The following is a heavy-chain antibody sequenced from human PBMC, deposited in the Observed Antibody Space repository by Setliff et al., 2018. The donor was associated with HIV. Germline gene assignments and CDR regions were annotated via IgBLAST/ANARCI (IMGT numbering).Heavy chain of an antibody. J-gene: IGHJ1*01. CDR1: GGSLANYY. D-gene: IGHD6-6*01. CDR2: ITDDGTA. CDR3: ASQDIAARRYFQH. V-gene: IGHV4-34*01. Sequence: SETLSLTCAVYGGSLANYYWSWIRQSPGKGLEWIGEITDDGTATYTSSLKSRVTISVDTSKNQFSLKLSSVTAADTAVYYCASQDIAARRYFQHWGQGTLVTVSS.